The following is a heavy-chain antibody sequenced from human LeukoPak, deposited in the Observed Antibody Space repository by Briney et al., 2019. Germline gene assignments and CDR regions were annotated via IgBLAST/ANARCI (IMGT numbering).Heavy chain of an antibody. V-gene: IGHV3-23*01. CDR3: AKDAVGYCSSTSCYDSYTSYFDY. J-gene: IGHJ4*02. CDR1: GFTFSSYA. Sequence: GGSLRLSCAASGFTFSSYAMSWVRQAPRKGLEWVSAISGSGGSTYYADSVEGRFTISRDNSKNTLYLQMNSLRAEDTAVYYCAKDAVGYCSSTSCYDSYTSYFDYWGQGTLVTVSS. CDR2: ISGSGGST. D-gene: IGHD2-2*01.